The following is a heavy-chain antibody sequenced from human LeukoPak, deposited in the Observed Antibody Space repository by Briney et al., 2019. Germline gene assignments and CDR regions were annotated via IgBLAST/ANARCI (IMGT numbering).Heavy chain of an antibody. J-gene: IGHJ6*02. CDR3: ASLTSPLYQLLDYGMDV. D-gene: IGHD2-2*01. V-gene: IGHV4-59*01. Sequence: SETLSLTCTVSGGSISSYYWSWIRQPPGKGLEWIGYIYYSGSTNYNPSLKSRVTISVDTSKNQFSLKLSSVTAADTAVYYCASLTSPLYQLLDYGMDVWGQGTTVTVSS. CDR2: IYYSGST. CDR1: GGSISSYY.